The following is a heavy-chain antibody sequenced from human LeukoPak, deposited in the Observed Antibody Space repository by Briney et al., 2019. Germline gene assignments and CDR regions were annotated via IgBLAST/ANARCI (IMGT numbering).Heavy chain of an antibody. V-gene: IGHV4-31*03. CDR1: GGSISSGGYY. D-gene: IGHD3-22*01. CDR2: IYYSGST. Sequence: PSQTLSFTCTVSGGSISSGGYYWSWIRQHPGKGLEWIGYIYYSGSTYYNPSLKSRVTISVDTSKNQFSLKLSSVTAADTAVYYCARVAHYDSSGSRPLDAFDIWGQGTMVTVSS. CDR3: ARVAHYDSSGSRPLDAFDI. J-gene: IGHJ3*02.